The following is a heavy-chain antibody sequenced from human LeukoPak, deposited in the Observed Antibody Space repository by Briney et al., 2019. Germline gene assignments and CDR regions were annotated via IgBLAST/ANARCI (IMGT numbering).Heavy chain of an antibody. CDR2: ISFDGKNK. V-gene: IGHV3-30*03. J-gene: IGHJ4*02. CDR3: VRPMTTTRNFEH. Sequence: GGSLTLSCAASGFTFSSQPMHWVRQTPGEGMEWVALISFDGKNKFYGDSVIGRFTISRDNTKNTLFLQMNSLRAEDMGVYYCVRPMTTTRNFEHWGQGTLVTVSS. D-gene: IGHD1-1*01. CDR1: GFTFSSQP.